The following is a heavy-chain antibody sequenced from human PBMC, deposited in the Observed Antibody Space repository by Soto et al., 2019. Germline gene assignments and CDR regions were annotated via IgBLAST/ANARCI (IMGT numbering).Heavy chain of an antibody. V-gene: IGHV3-48*03. CDR3: ARSPFLECN. J-gene: IGHJ4*02. Sequence: LRLSCAASGFTLSAYEMNWVRQAPGKGLEWVSYISSSGNTIYYADSVKGRFTISRDNAKNSLFLQMNSLRVEDTAFYYCARSPFLECNWAQGTLVTVSS. D-gene: IGHD3-3*02. CDR1: GFTLSAYE. CDR2: ISSSGNTI.